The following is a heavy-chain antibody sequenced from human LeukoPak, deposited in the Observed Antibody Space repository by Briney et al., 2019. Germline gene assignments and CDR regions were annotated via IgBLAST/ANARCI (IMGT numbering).Heavy chain of an antibody. CDR2: IYYSGST. D-gene: IGHD3-10*01. CDR3: ARGPRFGELLWHWFDP. CDR1: GDSISSSSYY. Sequence: SETLSLTCTVSGDSISSSSYYWGWIRQPPGKGLEWIGSIYYSGSTYYNPSLKSRVTISVDTSKNQFSLKLSSVTAADTAVYYCARGPRFGELLWHWFDPWGQGTLVTVSS. V-gene: IGHV4-39*07. J-gene: IGHJ5*02.